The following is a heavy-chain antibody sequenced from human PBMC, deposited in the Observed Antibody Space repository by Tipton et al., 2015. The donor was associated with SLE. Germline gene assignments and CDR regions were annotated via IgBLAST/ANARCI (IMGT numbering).Heavy chain of an antibody. CDR1: GFTFSSYS. V-gene: IGHV3-21*04. J-gene: IGHJ4*02. D-gene: IGHD2-21*02. Sequence: GSLRLSCAASGFTFSSYSINWVRQAPGKGLEWVSSITSSSSYIYYTDSVKGRFTISRDNSKNTLSLQMNSLRVEDTAEYYCAVGSDCSQWGQGTLVTVSS. CDR3: AVGSDCSQ. CDR2: ITSSSSYI.